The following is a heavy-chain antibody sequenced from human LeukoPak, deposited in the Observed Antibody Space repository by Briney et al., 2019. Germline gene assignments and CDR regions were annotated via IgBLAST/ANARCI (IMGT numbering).Heavy chain of an antibody. D-gene: IGHD5-24*01. CDR1: GGSISSGGYY. J-gene: IGHJ4*02. Sequence: SQTLSLTCTVSGGSISSGGYYWSWIRQPPGKGLEWIGYIYHSGSTYYNPSLKSRVTISVDTSKNQFSLKLSSVTAADTAVYYCARSGGDGYNSDYFDYWGQGTLVTVSS. V-gene: IGHV4-30-2*01. CDR3: ARSGGDGYNSDYFDY. CDR2: IYHSGST.